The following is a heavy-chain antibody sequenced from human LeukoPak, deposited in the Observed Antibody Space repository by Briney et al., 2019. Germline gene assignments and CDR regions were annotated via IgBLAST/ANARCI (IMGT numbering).Heavy chain of an antibody. CDR3: ARATHHKYYYDSSGAGFDY. J-gene: IGHJ4*02. CDR2: IWYDGSNK. D-gene: IGHD3-22*01. V-gene: IGHV3-33*01. CDR1: GFTFSSYG. Sequence: GGSLRLSCAASGFTFSSYGMHWVRQAPGKGLEWVAVIWYDGSNKYYADSVKGRFTISRDNSKNTLYLQMNSLRAEDTAVYYCARATHHKYYYDSSGAGFDYWGQGTLVTVSS.